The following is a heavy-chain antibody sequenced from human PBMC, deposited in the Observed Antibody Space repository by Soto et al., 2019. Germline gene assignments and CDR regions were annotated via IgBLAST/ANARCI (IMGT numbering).Heavy chain of an antibody. CDR2: IYYSGST. V-gene: IGHV4-39*01. CDR3: ARPGVATGNRYYYYYHLDF. J-gene: IGHJ6*03. Sequence: SETLSLTCTVSGGSIGSSSYYWGWIRQPPGKGLEWIGSIYYSGSTYYNPSLKSRVTISVDTSKNQFSLKLSSVTAADTAVYYCARPGVATGNRYYYYYHLDFWGKGTTVTGSS. D-gene: IGHD5-12*01. CDR1: GGSIGSSSYY.